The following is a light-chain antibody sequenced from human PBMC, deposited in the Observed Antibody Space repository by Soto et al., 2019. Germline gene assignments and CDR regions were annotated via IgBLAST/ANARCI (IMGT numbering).Light chain of an antibody. V-gene: IGLV8-61*01. CDR2: STN. CDR3: VLFLGSGIWV. CDR1: SGSVSTSYY. Sequence: QTVVTQQPSFSVSPGGTVTLTCGLSSGSVSTSYYPSWHQQTPGQAPRTLIHSTNTRSSGVPNRFSGSILGNKAALTITAAQADDESDYYCVLFLGSGIWVFGGGTKVTVL. J-gene: IGLJ3*02.